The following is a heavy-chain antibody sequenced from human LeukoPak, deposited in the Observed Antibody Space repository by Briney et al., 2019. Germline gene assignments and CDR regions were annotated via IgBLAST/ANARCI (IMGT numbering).Heavy chain of an antibody. D-gene: IGHD3-22*01. J-gene: IGHJ4*02. V-gene: IGHV1-18*01. CDR1: GYTFTSYG. CDR3: ARDLSYDSSGPGGY. Sequence: ASAKVSCKASGYTFTSYGISWVRQAPGQGLEWMGWISAYNGNTNYAQKLQGRVTMTTDTSTSTAYMELRSLRSDDTAVYYCARDLSYDSSGPGGYWGQGTLVTVSS. CDR2: ISAYNGNT.